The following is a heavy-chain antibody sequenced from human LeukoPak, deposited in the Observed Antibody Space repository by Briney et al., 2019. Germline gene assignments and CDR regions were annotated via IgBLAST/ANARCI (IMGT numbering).Heavy chain of an antibody. D-gene: IGHD3-22*01. V-gene: IGHV3-7*01. CDR1: GFTFSSYW. CDR2: IKQDGSEK. CDR3: ARASSSGYRGADY. J-gene: IGHJ4*02. Sequence: GGSLRLSCIASGFTFSSYWMSWVRQAPGKGLEWVANIKQDGSEKYYVDSVKGRFTISRDNAKNSLYLQMNSLRAEDTAVYYCARASSSGYRGADYWAREPWSPSPQ.